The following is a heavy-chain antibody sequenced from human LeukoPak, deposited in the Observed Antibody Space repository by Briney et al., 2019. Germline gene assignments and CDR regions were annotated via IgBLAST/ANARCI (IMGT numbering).Heavy chain of an antibody. J-gene: IGHJ4*02. D-gene: IGHD1-26*01. CDR3: ARDLTPRIVGTTGYFGY. Sequence: GGSLRLSCAASGFTVSTNYMSWVRQAPGMGLEWVSVIYSGGNTYYADSVKGRFTISRDNSEHTLYLQMNSLRAEDTAVYDCARDLTPRIVGTTGYFGYWGQGTLVTVSS. V-gene: IGHV3-66*01. CDR1: GFTVSTNY. CDR2: IYSGGNT.